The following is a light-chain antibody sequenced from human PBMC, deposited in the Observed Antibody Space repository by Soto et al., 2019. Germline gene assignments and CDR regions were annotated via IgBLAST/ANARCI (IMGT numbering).Light chain of an antibody. J-gene: IGKJ4*01. V-gene: IGKV3-15*01. CDR1: QSVNSN. Sequence: EIVMTQSPATLSVSPGERATLSCRASQSVNSNLAWYQQKPGQAPRLLIYGASTRATGIPARFSGSGSGTEVTLTISSLQSEDFAVYYCQHYDNWPPLTFGGGTKVEIK. CDR2: GAS. CDR3: QHYDNWPPLT.